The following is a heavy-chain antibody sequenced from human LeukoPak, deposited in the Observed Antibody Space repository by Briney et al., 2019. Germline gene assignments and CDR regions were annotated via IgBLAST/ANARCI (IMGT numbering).Heavy chain of an antibody. CDR2: IKFHGHET. Sequence: PGGSLRLSCVASGFNFNNYDFHWVRQAPGKGLEWVAFIKFHGHETFYADSVEGRFTFSRDNSRNTLYLQMNSLRSEDTAVYYCARVHEETLFWSGHYFDYWGQGTLVTVSS. D-gene: IGHD3-3*01. CDR3: ARVHEETLFWSGHYFDY. J-gene: IGHJ4*02. V-gene: IGHV3-30*02. CDR1: GFNFNNYD.